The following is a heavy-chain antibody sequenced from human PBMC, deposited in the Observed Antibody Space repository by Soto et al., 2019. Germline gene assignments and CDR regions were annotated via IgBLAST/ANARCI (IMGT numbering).Heavy chain of an antibody. J-gene: IGHJ4*02. CDR1: GYTFTSYA. CDR3: ARGPPYYDFWSGSAPFDY. V-gene: IGHV1-3*01. CDR2: INAGNGNT. D-gene: IGHD3-3*01. Sequence: GVSVKVSCKASGYTFTSYAMHWVRQAPGQRLEWMGWINAGNGNTKYSQKFQGRVTITRDTSASTAYMELSSLRSEDTAVYYCARGPPYYDFWSGSAPFDYWGQGTLVTVSS.